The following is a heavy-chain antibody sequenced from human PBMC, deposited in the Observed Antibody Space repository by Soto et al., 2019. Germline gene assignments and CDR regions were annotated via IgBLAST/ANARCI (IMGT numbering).Heavy chain of an antibody. CDR1: GGSISSGNYY. CDR3: ARVGGPAMASFDY. V-gene: IGHV4-30-4*01. CDR2: IYESGST. D-gene: IGHD5-18*01. J-gene: IGHJ4*02. Sequence: QVQLQESGPGLVKASQTLSLTCTVSGGSISSGNYYWSWIRQPPGKGLEWIGYIYESGSTYYNPSLKSRLTISLDMSKNQFSLKLTSVTAADTAVYYCARVGGPAMASFDYWGQGTLVTVSS.